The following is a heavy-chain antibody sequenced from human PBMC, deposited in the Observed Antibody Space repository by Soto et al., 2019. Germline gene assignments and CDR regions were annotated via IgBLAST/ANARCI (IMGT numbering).Heavy chain of an antibody. D-gene: IGHD6-25*01. CDR2: INPILDST. CDR1: GIMSSGYG. CDR3: ATMKRARLDS. V-gene: IGHV1-69*09. Sequence: QEQVVQSGPAMKEPGSSVKVSCRASGIMSSGYGFSWVRQAPGQGLGWVGMINPILDSTHYAQNLQGRVSLSVDKSRDTVYLEVTSLRLEDTAIYFCATMKRARLDSWGRGTVVTVSS. J-gene: IGHJ4*02.